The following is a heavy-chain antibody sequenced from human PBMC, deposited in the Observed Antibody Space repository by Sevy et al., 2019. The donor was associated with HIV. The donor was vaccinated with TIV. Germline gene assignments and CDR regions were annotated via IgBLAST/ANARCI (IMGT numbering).Heavy chain of an antibody. V-gene: IGHV4-59*01. Sequence: SETLSLTCTVSGGSISSYYWSWIREPPGKGLEWIGYIYYSGSTNYNPSLKSRVTISVDKSKNQFPLKLSSVTAADTAVYYCAREMGERWSYGGREYYFDYWAQGTLVTVSS. D-gene: IGHD1-26*01. J-gene: IGHJ4*02. CDR3: AREMGERWSYGGREYYFDY. CDR2: IYYSGST. CDR1: GGSISSYY.